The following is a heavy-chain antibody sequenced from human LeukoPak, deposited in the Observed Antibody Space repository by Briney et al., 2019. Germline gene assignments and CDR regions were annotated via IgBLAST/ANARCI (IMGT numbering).Heavy chain of an antibody. D-gene: IGHD3-3*01. V-gene: IGHV3-20*04. J-gene: IGHJ6*03. CDR3: ARAQLASYDFWSELSHMDV. CDR1: GFTFDDYC. CDR2: INWNGGNT. Sequence: GGSLSLSRAPSGFTFDDYCMTWVRQPAGKGLEWVSGINWNGGNTVYADSVKARFTISRDNAKNSLYLKMNSLRGDDTALYYCARAQLASYDFWSELSHMDVWGKGTTVTVSS.